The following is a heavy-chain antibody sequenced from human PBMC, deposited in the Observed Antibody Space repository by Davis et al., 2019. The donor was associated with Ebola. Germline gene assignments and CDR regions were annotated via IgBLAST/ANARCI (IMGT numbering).Heavy chain of an antibody. J-gene: IGHJ4*02. D-gene: IGHD4-17*01. CDR1: GYSISSGYY. Sequence: PSETLSLTCAVSGYSISSGYYWGWIRQPPGKGLEWIGSIYYSGSTYYNPSLKSRVTISVDTSKNQFSLKLSSVTAADTAVYYCARSTGYGDYGYWGQGTLVTVSS. CDR3: ARSTGYGDYGY. CDR2: IYYSGST. V-gene: IGHV4-38-2*01.